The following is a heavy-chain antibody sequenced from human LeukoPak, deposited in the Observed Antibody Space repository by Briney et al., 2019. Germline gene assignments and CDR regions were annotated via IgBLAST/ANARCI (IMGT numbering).Heavy chain of an antibody. V-gene: IGHV1-18*01. CDR2: ISAYNGNT. D-gene: IGHD3-10*01. Sequence: ASAKVSCKASGYTFTSYGISWVRQAPGQGLEWMGWISAYNGNTNYAQKLQGRVTMTTDTSTSTAYMELRSLRSDDTAVYYCARALRRITMVRGVIITDYWGQGTLVTVSS. CDR1: GYTFTSYG. CDR3: ARALRRITMVRGVIITDY. J-gene: IGHJ4*02.